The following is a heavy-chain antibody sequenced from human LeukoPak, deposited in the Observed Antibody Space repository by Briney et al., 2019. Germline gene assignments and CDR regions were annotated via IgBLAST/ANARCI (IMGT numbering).Heavy chain of an antibody. CDR1: GFTFSSYG. CDR3: AKPQSSTSLWYFDY. V-gene: IGHV3-30*02. Sequence: PGGSLRLSCAASGFTFSSYGMHWVRQAPGKGLEWVAFIRYDGSNKYYADSVKGRFTISRDNSKNTLYLQMNSLRAEDTAVYYCAKPQSSTSLWYFDYWGRGTLVTVSS. D-gene: IGHD2-2*01. J-gene: IGHJ4*02. CDR2: IRYDGSNK.